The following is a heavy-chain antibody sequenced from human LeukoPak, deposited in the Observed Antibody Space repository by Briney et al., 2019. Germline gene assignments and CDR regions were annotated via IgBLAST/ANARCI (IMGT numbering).Heavy chain of an antibody. CDR3: ARRRHSSSWYGATWFDP. Sequence: GESLKISCKGSGYSFTSYWIGWARQMPGKGLEWMGIIYPGDSDTRYSPSFQGQVTISADKSISTAYLQWSSLKASDTAMYYCARRRHSSSWYGATWFDPWGQGTLVTVSS. V-gene: IGHV5-51*01. J-gene: IGHJ5*02. CDR2: IYPGDSDT. D-gene: IGHD6-13*01. CDR1: GYSFTSYW.